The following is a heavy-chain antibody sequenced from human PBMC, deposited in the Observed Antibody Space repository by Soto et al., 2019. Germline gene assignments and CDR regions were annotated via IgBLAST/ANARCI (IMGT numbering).Heavy chain of an antibody. CDR2: IPWNSGTL. J-gene: IGHJ6*02. CDR1: GVTFNDFA. Sequence: LSCVASGVTFNDFAMHWVRQAPGKGLEWVSGIPWNSGTLDYTDSVRGRFSISRDNAKNSLYLQMNSLRVEDTALYYCARHRGYHYYGMDVWGQGTTVTVSS. CDR3: ARHRGYHYYGMDV. V-gene: IGHV3-9*01.